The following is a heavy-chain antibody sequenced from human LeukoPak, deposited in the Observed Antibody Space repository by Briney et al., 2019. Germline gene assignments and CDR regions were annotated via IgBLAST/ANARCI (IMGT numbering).Heavy chain of an antibody. V-gene: IGHV1-46*01. CDR3: ARGSRPVYNLLTGKRYFDY. Sequence: GASVKVSCKASGYSFTSHYMHWVRQAPGQGLEWMGIINPSGGSTSYAQKFQGRVTMTRDMSTSTVYMELSSLRSEDTAVYYCARGSRPVYNLLTGKRYFDYWGQGTLLTVSS. CDR2: INPSGGST. D-gene: IGHD3-9*01. CDR1: GYSFTSHY. J-gene: IGHJ4*02.